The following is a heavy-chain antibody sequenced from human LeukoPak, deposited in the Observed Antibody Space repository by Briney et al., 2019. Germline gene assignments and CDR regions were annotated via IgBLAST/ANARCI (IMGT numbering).Heavy chain of an antibody. D-gene: IGHD6-13*01. Sequence: GRSLRLSCAASGFTFDDYAMHWVRQAPGKGLEWVSGISWNNGSIGYADSVKGRFTIPRDNAKNSLYLQMNSLRAEDMALYYCAKDLYSSSWYYFDYWGQGTLVTVSS. CDR1: GFTFDDYA. J-gene: IGHJ4*02. V-gene: IGHV3-9*03. CDR3: AKDLYSSSWYYFDY. CDR2: ISWNNGSI.